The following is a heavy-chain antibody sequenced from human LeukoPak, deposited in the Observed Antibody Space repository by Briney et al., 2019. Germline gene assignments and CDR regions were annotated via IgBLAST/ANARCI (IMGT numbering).Heavy chain of an antibody. CDR1: GFTFSTEG. Sequence: VGSLRLSCAASGFTFSTEGMSWVRQAPGKGREWVANIKQDGREKYYVDSGKGRFTISRDNAKNSLYLQMTSLRDADTAVHYCARVGYSSSLYYYYYYMDVWGKGPTVTVS. CDR2: IKQDGREK. D-gene: IGHD6-13*01. CDR3: ARVGYSSSLYYYYYYMDV. J-gene: IGHJ6*03. V-gene: IGHV3-7*01.